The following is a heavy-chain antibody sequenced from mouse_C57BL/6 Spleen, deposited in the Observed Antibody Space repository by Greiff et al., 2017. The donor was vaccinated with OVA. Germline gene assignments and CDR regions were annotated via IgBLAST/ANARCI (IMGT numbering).Heavy chain of an antibody. CDR2: IDPNSGGT. CDR3: ARNIRWTTVVGGSFDY. CDR1: GYTFTSYW. Sequence: QVQLQQPGAELVKPGASVKLSCKASGYTFTSYWMHWVKQRPGRGLEWIGRIDPNSGGTKYNEKFKSKATLTVDNPSSTAYMQLSRLTSEDSAVYYCARNIRWTTVVGGSFDYWGQGTTLTVSS. J-gene: IGHJ2*01. D-gene: IGHD1-1*01. V-gene: IGHV1-72*01.